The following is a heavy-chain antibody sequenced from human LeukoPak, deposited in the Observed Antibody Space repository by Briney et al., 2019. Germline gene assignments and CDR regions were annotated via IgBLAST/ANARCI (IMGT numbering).Heavy chain of an antibody. CDR2: INHSGST. CDR1: GGSFSGYY. V-gene: IGHV4-34*01. CDR3: ARVTNRGYCSGGSCYFGY. Sequence: ASETLSLTCAVYGGSFSGYYWSWIRQPPGKGLEWIGEINHSGSTNYNPSLKSRVTISVDTSKNQFSLKLSSVTAADTAVYYCARVTNRGYCSGGSCYFGYWGQGTPVTVSS. J-gene: IGHJ4*02. D-gene: IGHD2-15*01.